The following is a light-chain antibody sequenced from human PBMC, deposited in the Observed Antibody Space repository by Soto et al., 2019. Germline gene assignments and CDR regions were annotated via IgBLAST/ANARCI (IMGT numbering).Light chain of an antibody. J-gene: IGLJ1*01. CDR2: DVS. Sequence: QSVLTQPASVSGSPGQSITISCTGTSSDVGGYNYVSWYQHHPGKAPKLMIYDVSNRPSGVSNRFSGSKSGNTASLTISGLQPEDEADYYCSSYTTSRARQIGFGTGTKLTVL. CDR3: SSYTTSRARQIG. V-gene: IGLV2-14*03. CDR1: SSDVGGYNY.